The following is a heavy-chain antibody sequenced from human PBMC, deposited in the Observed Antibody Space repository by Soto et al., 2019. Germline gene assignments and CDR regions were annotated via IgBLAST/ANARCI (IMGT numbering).Heavy chain of an antibody. Sequence: QVQLQESGPGLVKPSQTLSLTCTVSGGSISSGGYYWSWIRQHPGKGLEWIGYIYYSGSTYYNPSLKSRITIAVDTSKNQFSLKLSSVTAADTAVYYCARGVTMVRGVIHTPYFDYWGQGTLVTVSS. D-gene: IGHD3-10*01. CDR2: IYYSGST. CDR3: ARGVTMVRGVIHTPYFDY. V-gene: IGHV4-31*03. J-gene: IGHJ4*02. CDR1: GGSISSGGYY.